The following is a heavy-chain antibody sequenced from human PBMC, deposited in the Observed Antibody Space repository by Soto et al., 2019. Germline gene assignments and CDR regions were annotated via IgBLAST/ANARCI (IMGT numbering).Heavy chain of an antibody. D-gene: IGHD2-15*01. V-gene: IGHV3-30-3*01. CDR1: GFTFSSYA. J-gene: IGHJ4*02. CDR3: ARDLGGRSCYAY. CDR2: ISNDGSNK. Sequence: GGSLRLSCAASGFTFSSYAMHWVRQAPGKGLEWVAFISNDGSNKYYADSVKGRFTISRDNSKNTLYLQMNSLRAEDTAVYYCARDLGGRSCYAYWGQGTLVTVSS.